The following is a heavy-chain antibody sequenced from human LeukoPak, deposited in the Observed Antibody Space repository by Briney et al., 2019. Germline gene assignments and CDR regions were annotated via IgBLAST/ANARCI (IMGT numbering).Heavy chain of an antibody. Sequence: ASVKVSCKASGYSFSGYYMHWVRQAPGQGLEWMGWINPISSGTNYARKFQDRVTMTSDSSISTAYMELSSLRSDDTAVYYCARDPYGGFDYWGQGTLVTVS. J-gene: IGHJ4*02. V-gene: IGHV1-2*02. CDR1: GYSFSGYY. CDR2: INPISSGT. D-gene: IGHD4-23*01. CDR3: ARDPYGGFDY.